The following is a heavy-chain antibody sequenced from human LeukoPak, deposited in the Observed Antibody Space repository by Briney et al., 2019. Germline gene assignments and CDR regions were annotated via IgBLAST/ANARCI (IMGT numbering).Heavy chain of an antibody. CDR3: ARRGDTSVSYSFDY. D-gene: IGHD6-19*01. CDR2: IYTSGST. CDR1: GGSISSYY. Sequence: SETLSLTCTVSGGSISSYYWSWIRQPPGKGLEWIGYIYTSGSTNYNPSLKSRVTMSVDTSKNQFSLKLNYVTAADTAVYYCARRGDTSVSYSFDYWGQGIPVTVSS. J-gene: IGHJ4*02. V-gene: IGHV4-4*09.